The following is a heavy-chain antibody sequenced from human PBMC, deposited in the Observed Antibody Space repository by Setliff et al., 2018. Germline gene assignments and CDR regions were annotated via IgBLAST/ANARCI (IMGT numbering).Heavy chain of an antibody. CDR2: FSSRNDYI. Sequence: PGGSLRLSCEASGFSFSNYAMNWDRQAPGKGLEWVASFSSRNDYIYHADSVKGRFTISRDNAKTSLYLQMDSLRVEDTAVYFCARSPGWIPWFDSWGQGTLVTVSS. V-gene: IGHV3-21*01. J-gene: IGHJ5*01. CDR3: ARSPGWIPWFDS. CDR1: GFSFSNYA. D-gene: IGHD5-18*01.